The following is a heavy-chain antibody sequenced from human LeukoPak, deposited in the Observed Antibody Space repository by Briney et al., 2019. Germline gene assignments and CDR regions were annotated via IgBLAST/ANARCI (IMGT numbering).Heavy chain of an antibody. CDR1: GFTFSSYA. D-gene: IGHD3-16*02. Sequence: PGGSLRLSCAASGFTFSSYAMSWVRQAPGKGLEWVSAISGSGGSTYYADSVKGRFTISRDNSKNTPYLQMNSLRAEDTAVYYCASSYVWGSYRRLDYWGQGTLVTVSS. J-gene: IGHJ4*02. CDR2: ISGSGGST. CDR3: ASSYVWGSYRRLDY. V-gene: IGHV3-23*01.